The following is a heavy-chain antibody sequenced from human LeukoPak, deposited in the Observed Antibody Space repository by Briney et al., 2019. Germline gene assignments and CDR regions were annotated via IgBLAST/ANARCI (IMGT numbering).Heavy chain of an antibody. CDR2: FDPEDGET. CDR1: GYSLTELS. V-gene: IGHV1-24*01. Sequence: ASVKVSCKVSGYSLTELSMHWVRQAPGKGLEWMGGFDPEDGETIYAQKFQGRVTMTEDTSTDTAYMELSSLRSEDTAVYYCATRGYCSGGSCYFFDYWGQGTLVTVSS. CDR3: ATRGYCSGGSCYFFDY. D-gene: IGHD2-15*01. J-gene: IGHJ4*02.